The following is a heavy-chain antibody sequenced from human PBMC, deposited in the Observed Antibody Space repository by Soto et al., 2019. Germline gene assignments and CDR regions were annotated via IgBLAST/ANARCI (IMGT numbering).Heavy chain of an antibody. J-gene: IGHJ4*02. CDR1: GTSFSGFY. V-gene: IGHV4-34*01. CDR2: VNHSGST. CDR3: ARTGAYGSGRSSLPPFDD. Sequence: QVQLQQWGAGLLKPAETLSLTCPVYGTSFSGFYWSWIRQPPGQGLGGVGEVNHSGSTNYNPSLKSRVIMSVDTSKDEVFLKVTSVTAADTAMYYCARTGAYGSGRSSLPPFDDWGQGTLVTVSS. D-gene: IGHD3-10*01.